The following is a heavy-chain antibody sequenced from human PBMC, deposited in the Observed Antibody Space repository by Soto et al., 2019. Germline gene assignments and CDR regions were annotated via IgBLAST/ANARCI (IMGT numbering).Heavy chain of an antibody. V-gene: IGHV4-59*01. Sequence: SETLSLTCTVSGGSISSYYWSWIRQPPGKGLEWIGYIYYSGSTNYNPSLKSRVTISVDTSKNQFSLKLSSVTAADTDVYYCARDRTFDYWGQGTLVTVSS. CDR1: GGSISSYY. J-gene: IGHJ4*02. CDR2: IYYSGST. CDR3: ARDRTFDY.